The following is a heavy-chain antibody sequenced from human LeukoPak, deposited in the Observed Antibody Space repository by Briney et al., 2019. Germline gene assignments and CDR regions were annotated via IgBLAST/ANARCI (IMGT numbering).Heavy chain of an antibody. CDR3: ARFRYSRSSSFCDY. Sequence: PGGSLGLSCAASGFTFSSYWMTWVRQPPGKGLEWVANIKHEGSEQYYMDSVKGRFTISRDNAKKSLYLQMSSLRAEDTAVYYCARFRYSRSSSFCDYWGQGTLVTVSS. CDR2: IKHEGSEQ. V-gene: IGHV3-7*01. CDR1: GFTFSSYW. D-gene: IGHD6-6*01. J-gene: IGHJ4*02.